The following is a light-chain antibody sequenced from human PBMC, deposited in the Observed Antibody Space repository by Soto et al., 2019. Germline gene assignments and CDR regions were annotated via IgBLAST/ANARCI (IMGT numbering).Light chain of an antibody. CDR1: QSISTF. Sequence: EIVLTQSPATLYLSPGESATLACRASQSISTFLAWYQQKPGQVPRLLIHDASNRATGIPARFSGSGSGTEFTLTISILQSEDFAVYYCQQLTDWPPQLTFGQGTKVDI. CDR3: QQLTDWPPQLT. V-gene: IGKV3-11*01. J-gene: IGKJ1*01. CDR2: DAS.